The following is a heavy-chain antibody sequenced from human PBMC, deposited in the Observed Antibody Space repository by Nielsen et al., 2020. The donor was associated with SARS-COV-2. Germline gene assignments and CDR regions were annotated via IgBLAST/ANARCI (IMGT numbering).Heavy chain of an antibody. CDR1: GGSISSGSHY. D-gene: IGHD3-3*01. V-gene: IGHV4-61*01. Sequence: SETLSLTCIVSGGSISSGSHYWSWIRQPPGKGLEWIGYIFYRGNTNYNPSLKSRVTISVDTSKNQFSLKVNSVTAADTAVYYCAGHDFWSGPPDYWGQGILVSVSP. CDR3: AGHDFWSGPPDY. CDR2: IFYRGNT. J-gene: IGHJ4*02.